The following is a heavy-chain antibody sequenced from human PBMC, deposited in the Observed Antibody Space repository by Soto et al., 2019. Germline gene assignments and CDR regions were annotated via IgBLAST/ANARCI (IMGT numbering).Heavy chain of an antibody. V-gene: IGHV3-23*01. CDR1: GFTFNRIA. D-gene: IGHD3-10*01. Sequence: GGSLRLSCAASGFTFNRIAMSWVRQAPGKGLEWVSAISGTGSSTYYADSVKGRFTISRDNSKNTVYLEMNRLRDEDTALYYCAKDRGGETWPSGFDSWGQGTLVTVSS. CDR3: AKDRGGETWPSGFDS. J-gene: IGHJ4*02. CDR2: ISGTGSST.